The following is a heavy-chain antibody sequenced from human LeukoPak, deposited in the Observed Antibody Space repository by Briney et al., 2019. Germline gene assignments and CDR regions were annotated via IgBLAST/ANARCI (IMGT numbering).Heavy chain of an antibody. CDR1: GFTFSSYG. CDR3: AKEITMIVVLEGYYFDY. CDR2: ISGSGGST. D-gene: IGHD3-22*01. V-gene: IGHV3-23*01. Sequence: PGGTLRLSCAASGFTFSSYGMSWVRQAPGKGLEWVSAISGSGGSTYYADSVKGRFTISRDNSKNTLYLQMNSLRAEDTAVYYCAKEITMIVVLEGYYFDYWGQGTLVTVSS. J-gene: IGHJ4*02.